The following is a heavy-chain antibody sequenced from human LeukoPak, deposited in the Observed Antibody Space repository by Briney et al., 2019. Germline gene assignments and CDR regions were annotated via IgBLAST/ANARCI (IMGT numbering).Heavy chain of an antibody. V-gene: IGHV3-23*01. CDR2: LRGNGDT. Sequence: PGGSLTLSCAASGFSFSTYAMSWVREAPARGLEWVSSLRGNGDTFYADSVKGRFTLSRDDSRNTVYLQLNNLRVEDTAVYFCAKANWVSNVDAVFWGQGTVVTVSS. J-gene: IGHJ4*02. D-gene: IGHD1-1*01. CDR3: AKANWVSNVDAVF. CDR1: GFSFSTYA.